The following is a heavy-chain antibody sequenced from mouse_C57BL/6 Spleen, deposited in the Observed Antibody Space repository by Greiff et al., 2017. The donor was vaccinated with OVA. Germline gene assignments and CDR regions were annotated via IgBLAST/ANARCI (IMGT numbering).Heavy chain of an antibody. J-gene: IGHJ4*01. Sequence: EVHLVESGGGLVKPGGSLKLSCAASGFTFSDYGMHWVRQAPEKGLEWVAYISSGSSTIYYADTVKGRFTISRDNAKNTLFLQMTSLRSEDTAMYYCARREGNYAYYAMDYWGQGTSVTVSS. CDR1: GFTFSDYG. CDR3: ARREGNYAYYAMDY. D-gene: IGHD2-1*01. V-gene: IGHV5-17*01. CDR2: ISSGSSTI.